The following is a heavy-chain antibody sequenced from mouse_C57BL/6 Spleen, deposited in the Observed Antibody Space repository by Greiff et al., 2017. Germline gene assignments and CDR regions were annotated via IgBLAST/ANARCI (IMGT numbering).Heavy chain of an antibody. CDR3: ARGGVYDGYLYAMDY. D-gene: IGHD2-3*01. J-gene: IGHJ4*01. CDR2: INYDGSST. Sequence: EVQRVESEGGLVQPGSSMKLSCTASGFTFSDYYMAWVRQVPEKGLEWVANINYDGSSTYYLDSLKSRFIISRDNAKNILYLQMSSLKSEDTATYYCARGGVYDGYLYAMDYWGQGTSVTVSS. CDR1: GFTFSDYY. V-gene: IGHV5-16*01.